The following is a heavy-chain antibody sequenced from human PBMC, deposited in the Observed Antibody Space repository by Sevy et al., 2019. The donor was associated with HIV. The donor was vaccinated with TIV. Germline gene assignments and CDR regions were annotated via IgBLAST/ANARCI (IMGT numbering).Heavy chain of an antibody. CDR3: ARDLWFDP. Sequence: ASVKVSCKASGYTFTSYGXXXXXXAPGQGLEWMGWISAYNGNTNYAQKLQGRVTMTTDTSTSTAYMELRSLRSDDTAVYYCARDLWFDPWGQGTLVTVSS. CDR2: ISAYNGNT. J-gene: IGHJ5*02. V-gene: IGHV1-18*01. CDR1: GYTFTSYG.